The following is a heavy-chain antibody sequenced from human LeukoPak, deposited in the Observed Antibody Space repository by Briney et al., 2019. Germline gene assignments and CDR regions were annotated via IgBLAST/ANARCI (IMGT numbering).Heavy chain of an antibody. CDR2: IYPGDSDT. J-gene: IGHJ6*03. V-gene: IGHV5-51*01. CDR3: ARRGIVGAYYYYYYMDV. D-gene: IGHD1-26*01. CDR1: GYSFATYW. Sequence: GESLKISCQGSGYSFATYWIGWVRQIPGKGLEWMGIIYPGDSDTRYSPSFQGQVTISADKSISTAYLQWSSLKASDTAMYYCARRGIVGAYYYYYYMDVWGKGTTVTVSS.